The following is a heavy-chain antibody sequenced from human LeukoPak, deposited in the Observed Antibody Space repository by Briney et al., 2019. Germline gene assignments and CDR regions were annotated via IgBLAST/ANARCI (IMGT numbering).Heavy chain of an antibody. CDR2: IYPGDSDT. CDR1: GYSFTSYW. D-gene: IGHD6-19*01. CDR3: ARAYSSGRSDAFDI. J-gene: IGHJ3*02. Sequence: GESLKISCKGSGYSFTSYWIGWVRRMPGKGLEWMGIIYPGDSDTKYSPSFQGHVTISVDKSITTAYLQWNSLKPSDTAIYYCARAYSSGRSDAFDIWGQGTMVTVSS. V-gene: IGHV5-51*01.